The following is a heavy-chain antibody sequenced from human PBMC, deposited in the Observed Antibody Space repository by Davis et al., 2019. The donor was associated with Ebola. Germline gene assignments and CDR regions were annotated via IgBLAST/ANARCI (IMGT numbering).Heavy chain of an antibody. D-gene: IGHD1-7*01. CDR2: IRYDGSNK. Sequence: GESLKLSCAASGFTFSSYGMHLVRQAPGKGLEWVAFIRYDGSNKYYADSVKGRFTISRDNSKNTLYLQMNSLRAEDTAVYYCARTTGIDDWGQGTLVTVSS. J-gene: IGHJ4*02. V-gene: IGHV3-30*02. CDR3: ARTTGIDD. CDR1: GFTFSSYG.